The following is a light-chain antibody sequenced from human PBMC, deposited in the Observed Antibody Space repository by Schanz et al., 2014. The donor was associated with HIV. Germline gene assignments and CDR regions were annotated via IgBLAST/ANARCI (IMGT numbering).Light chain of an antibody. CDR3: CSYSRVGTPHYV. CDR2: EVT. J-gene: IGLJ1*01. Sequence: QSALTQPASVSGSLGQSITISCTGTSVTVGSHNLVSWFQQHPGKAPKLMIYEVTERPSGVSIRFSASKSGNTASLTISGLQAEDEGDYYCCSYSRVGTPHYVFGTGTKLTVL. CDR1: SVTVGSHNL. V-gene: IGLV2-23*02.